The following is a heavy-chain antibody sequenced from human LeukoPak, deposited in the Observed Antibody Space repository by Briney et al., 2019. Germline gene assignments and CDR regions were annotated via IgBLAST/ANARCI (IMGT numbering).Heavy chain of an antibody. Sequence: GGSLRLSCTASGFTFGVYAMGWVRQAPGEGLEWVGFIRSKAYGGTTEYGASVKGRFTISRDDSKSIAYLQMNSLKTEDTAVYYCTRGTAVAGTVDYFDYWGQGNLVTVSS. D-gene: IGHD6-19*01. CDR3: TRGTAVAGTVDYFDY. V-gene: IGHV3-49*04. CDR1: GFTFGVYA. CDR2: IRSKAYGGTT. J-gene: IGHJ4*02.